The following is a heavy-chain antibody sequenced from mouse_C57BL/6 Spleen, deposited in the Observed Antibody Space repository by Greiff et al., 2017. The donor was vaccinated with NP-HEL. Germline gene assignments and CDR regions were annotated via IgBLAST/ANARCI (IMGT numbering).Heavy chain of an antibody. V-gene: IGHV1-50*01. CDR1: GYTFTSYW. J-gene: IGHJ2*01. D-gene: IGHD1-1*01. CDR3: ARRNFTTVVADY. CDR2: IDPSDSYT. Sequence: VQLQQPGAELVKPGASVKLSCKASGYTFTSYWMQWVKQRPGQGLEWIGEIDPSDSYTNYNQKFKGKATLTVDTSSSTAYMQLSSLTSEDSAVYYCARRNFTTVVADYWGQGTTLTVSS.